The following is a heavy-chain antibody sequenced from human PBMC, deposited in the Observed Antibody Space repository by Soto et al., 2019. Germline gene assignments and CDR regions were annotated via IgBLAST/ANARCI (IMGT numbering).Heavy chain of an antibody. J-gene: IGHJ4*02. V-gene: IGHV3-23*01. Sequence: EVQLLESGGGLVQPGSSLRLSCAASGFTSSNYAMSWVRQTPGGGLEWVSSISGSGGSTFYADSVKGRFTISRDNPKNTLYLQMNSLRADDTAVYYCAKGRRDDTLTGFYLTYFDYWGRGTLVTVPS. D-gene: IGHD3-9*01. CDR2: ISGSGGST. CDR1: GFTSSNYA. CDR3: AKGRRDDTLTGFYLTYFDY.